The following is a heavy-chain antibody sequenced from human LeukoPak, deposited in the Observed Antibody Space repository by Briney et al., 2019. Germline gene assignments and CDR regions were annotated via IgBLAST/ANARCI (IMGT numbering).Heavy chain of an antibody. D-gene: IGHD2-2*01. CDR3: ARSPVPAARGYNWFGP. CDR1: GWSFNDYY. CDR2: INARGDT. Sequence: SETLSLTCAVYGWSFNDYYWNWIRQPPGKGLEWIGEINARGDTNFNPSLKSRVTISVDTSKSQSSLRLTSMVAADTAGYYCARSPVPAARGYNWFGPWGQGTPVTVSS. J-gene: IGHJ5*02. V-gene: IGHV4-34*01.